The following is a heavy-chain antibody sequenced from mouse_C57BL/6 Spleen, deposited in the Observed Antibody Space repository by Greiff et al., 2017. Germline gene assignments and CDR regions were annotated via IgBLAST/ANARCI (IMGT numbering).Heavy chain of an antibody. CDR2: IDPEDGET. CDR3: APSSSWFAY. Sequence: EVKLVESGAELVKPGASVKLSCTASGFNIKDYYMHWVKQRTEQGLEWIGRIDPEDGETKYAPKFQGKATITANTSSNTAYLQLSSLATEDTAVYYCAPSSSWFAYWGQGTLVTVSA. V-gene: IGHV14-2*01. J-gene: IGHJ3*01. CDR1: GFNIKDYY.